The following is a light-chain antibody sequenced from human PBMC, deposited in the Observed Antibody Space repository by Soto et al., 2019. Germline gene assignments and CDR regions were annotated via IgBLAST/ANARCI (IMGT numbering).Light chain of an antibody. CDR3: AAWDDSLSARYV. V-gene: IGLV1-47*01. Sequence: QSLLTQPPSASGTPGQRVTISCSGSSSNIGSNYVYWYQQLPGTAPKLLIYRNNQRPSGVPDRFSGSKSGTSASLAISGLRPEDEADYYCAAWDDSLSARYVFGTGTRSPS. CDR2: RNN. CDR1: SSNIGSNY. J-gene: IGLJ1*01.